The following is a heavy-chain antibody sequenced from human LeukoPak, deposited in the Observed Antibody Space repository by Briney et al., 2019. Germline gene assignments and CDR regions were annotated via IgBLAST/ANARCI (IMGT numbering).Heavy chain of an antibody. J-gene: IGHJ4*02. Sequence: PSETLSLTCAVYGGSFSGYYWSWIRQPPGKGLEWIGEINHSGSTYYNPSLKSRVTISVDTSKNQFSLKLSSVTAADTAVYYCARSGYSSSWYEYWGQGTLVTVSS. V-gene: IGHV4-34*01. D-gene: IGHD6-13*01. CDR1: GGSFSGYY. CDR3: ARSGYSSSWYEY. CDR2: INHSGST.